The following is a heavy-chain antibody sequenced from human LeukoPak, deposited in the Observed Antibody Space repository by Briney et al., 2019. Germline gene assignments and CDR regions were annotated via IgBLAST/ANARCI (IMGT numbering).Heavy chain of an antibody. Sequence: PGGSLRLSCAASGFTFTSYGISWVRQAPGQGLEWMGWISAYNGNTNYAQKLQGRVTMTTDTSTSTAYMELRSLRSDDTAVYYCARIRRDGYNIDYWGQGTLVTVSS. CDR1: GFTFTSYG. V-gene: IGHV1-18*01. D-gene: IGHD5-24*01. J-gene: IGHJ4*02. CDR3: ARIRRDGYNIDY. CDR2: ISAYNGNT.